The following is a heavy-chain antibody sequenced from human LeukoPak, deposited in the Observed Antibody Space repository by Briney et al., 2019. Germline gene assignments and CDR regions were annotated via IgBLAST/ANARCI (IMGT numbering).Heavy chain of an antibody. CDR3: AKTSRAVTKLYYFDY. V-gene: IGHV3-23*01. D-gene: IGHD4-11*01. CDR2: ISGSGGST. CDR1: GFTFSSYA. Sequence: PGGSLRLSCAASGFTFSSYAMHWVRQAPGKGLEWVSAISGSGGSTYYADSVKGRFTISRDNSKNTLYLQMNSLRAEDTAVYYCAKTSRAVTKLYYFDYWGQGTLVTVSS. J-gene: IGHJ4*02.